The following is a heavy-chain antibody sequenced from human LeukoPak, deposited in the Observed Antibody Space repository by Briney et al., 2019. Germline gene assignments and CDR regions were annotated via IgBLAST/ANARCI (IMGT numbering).Heavy chain of an antibody. CDR1: GGSISDYY. J-gene: IGHJ5*02. D-gene: IGHD3-10*01. Sequence: SETLSLTCAVSGGSISDYYWSWIRQPPGKGLELIGYIHYTGNTNYNPSLKSRITISVDTSKNQFSLKVTSMTAADTAIYYCARWGRGSGSFNWYDPWGQGTLVTVSS. CDR2: IHYTGNT. V-gene: IGHV4-59*13. CDR3: ARWGRGSGSFNWYDP.